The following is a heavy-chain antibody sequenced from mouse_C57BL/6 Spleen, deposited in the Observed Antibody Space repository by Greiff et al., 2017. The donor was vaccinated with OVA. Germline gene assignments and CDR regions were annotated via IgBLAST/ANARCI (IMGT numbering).Heavy chain of an antibody. V-gene: IGHV1-82*01. CDR1: GYAFSSSW. CDR3: ARSGVASDYAMDY. Sequence: QVQLQQSGPELVKPGASVKISCKASGYAFSSSWMNWVKQRPGKGLGWIGRIYPGDGDTNYNGKFKGKATLTADKSSSTAYMQLSSLTSEDSAVYFCARSGVASDYAMDYWGQGTSVTVSS. J-gene: IGHJ4*01. CDR2: IYPGDGDT. D-gene: IGHD1-1*01.